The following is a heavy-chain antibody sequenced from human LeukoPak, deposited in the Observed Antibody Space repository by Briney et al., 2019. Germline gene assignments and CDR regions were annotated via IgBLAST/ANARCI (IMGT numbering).Heavy chain of an antibody. CDR2: IYPGDSDT. J-gene: IGHJ3*02. V-gene: IGHV5-51*01. Sequence: GASLQISCKGSGYSFTSYWIVWVRQVPGKGLEWMGIIYPGDSDTRYSPSFRGQVTISADKSMNTAYLQWSSLKASDTAMYYCASGDDAFDIWGQGTMVTVSS. D-gene: IGHD7-27*01. CDR1: GYSFTSYW. CDR3: ASGDDAFDI.